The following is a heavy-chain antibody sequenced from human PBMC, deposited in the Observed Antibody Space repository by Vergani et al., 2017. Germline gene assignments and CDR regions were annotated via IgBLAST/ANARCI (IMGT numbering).Heavy chain of an antibody. CDR1: GFTFDDYA. V-gene: IGHV3-9*01. Sequence: EVQLVESGGGLVQPGRSLRLSCAASGFTFDDYAMHWVRQAPGKGLEWVSGISWNSGSIGYADSVKGRFTISRDNAKNSLYLQMNSLRAEDTALYYCAKGRSPDYYYYYYMDVWGKGTTVTVSS. CDR2: ISWNSGSI. J-gene: IGHJ6*03. CDR3: AKGRSPDYYYYYYMDV.